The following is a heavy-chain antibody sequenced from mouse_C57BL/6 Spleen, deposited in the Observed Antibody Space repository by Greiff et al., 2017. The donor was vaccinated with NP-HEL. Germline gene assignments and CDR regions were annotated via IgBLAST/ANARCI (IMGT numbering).Heavy chain of an antibody. J-gene: IGHJ4*01. Sequence: VQLQQSGPGLVQPSQSLSITCTVSGFSLTSYGVHWVRQSPGKGLEWLGVIWSGGSTAYNAAFISRLSISKDNSKSQVFFKMNSLQADDTAIYYCARISLLDYWGQGTSVTVSS. V-gene: IGHV2-2*01. CDR3: ARISLLDY. CDR1: GFSLTSYG. CDR2: IWSGGST. D-gene: IGHD2-10*01.